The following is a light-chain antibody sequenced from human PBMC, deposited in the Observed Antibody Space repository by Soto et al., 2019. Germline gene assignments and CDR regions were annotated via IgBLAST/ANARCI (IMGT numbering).Light chain of an antibody. Sequence: DIQMTQSPSSLSASVGDRVTITCQASQDISNYLNWYQQKPGKAPKLLINDASNFETGVPSRLSESVSGTNFTFTISSLKPEVNATYYCQQYDNLLYTFGQGTKLQIK. J-gene: IGKJ2*01. CDR2: DAS. CDR1: QDISNY. CDR3: QQYDNLLYT. V-gene: IGKV1-33*01.